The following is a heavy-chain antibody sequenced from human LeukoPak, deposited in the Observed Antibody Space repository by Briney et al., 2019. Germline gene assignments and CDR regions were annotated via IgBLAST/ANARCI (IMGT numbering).Heavy chain of an antibody. CDR1: GLTFSNFK. V-gene: IGHV3-48*03. D-gene: IGHD3-22*01. J-gene: IGHJ4*02. CDR3: ARDPHYYDSKVDY. CDR2: ISGSGRTT. Sequence: PGGSLRLSCAVSGLTFSNFKMNWVRQAPGKGLEWVSYISGSGRTTFYADSVKGRFTISRDNAKNSLYLQMNSLRAEGTAVYYCARDPHYYDSKVDYWGQGTLVTVSS.